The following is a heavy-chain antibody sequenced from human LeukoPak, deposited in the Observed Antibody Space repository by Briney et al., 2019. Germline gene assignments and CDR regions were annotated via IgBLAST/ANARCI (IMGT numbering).Heavy chain of an antibody. V-gene: IGHV4-39*01. J-gene: IGHJ4*02. CDR2: IYYTGST. Sequence: SETLSLTCSVSGASISGGTYYWGWIRQPPGKGLEWIGSIYYTGSTYDNPSLKSRVTISVDTSKNQFSLKLSSVTAADTAVYYCARRGGSGRAFDYWGQGTLVSVSS. CDR1: GASISGGTYY. CDR3: ARRGGSGRAFDY. D-gene: IGHD1-26*01.